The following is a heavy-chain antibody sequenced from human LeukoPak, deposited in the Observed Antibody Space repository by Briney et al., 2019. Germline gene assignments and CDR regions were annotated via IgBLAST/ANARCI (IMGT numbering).Heavy chain of an antibody. D-gene: IGHD5-18*01. CDR2: INPNSGGT. J-gene: IGHJ5*02. CDR3: ARAGYSYGNNWFDP. CDR1: GYTFTGYY. V-gene: IGHV1-2*02. Sequence: ASVKVSCKASGYTFTGYYMHWMRQAPGQGLEWMGWINPNSGGTNYAQKFQGRVTMTRDASISTAYMELSRLRSDDTAVYYCARAGYSYGNNWFDPWGQGTLVTVSS.